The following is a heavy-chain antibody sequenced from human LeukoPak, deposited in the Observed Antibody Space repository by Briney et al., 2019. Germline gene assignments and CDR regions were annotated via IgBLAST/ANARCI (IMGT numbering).Heavy chain of an antibody. D-gene: IGHD6-13*01. Sequence: PGGSLRLSCAASGFTFSSHAMSWVRQAPGKGLEWVSSITSGSCYIYYADSMKGRFTISRDNAKNSLYLHMNSLRPEDTAVYYCASSITAAGTYWGQGTLVTVSS. J-gene: IGHJ4*02. CDR2: ITSGSCYI. V-gene: IGHV3-21*01. CDR1: GFTFSSHA. CDR3: ASSITAAGTY.